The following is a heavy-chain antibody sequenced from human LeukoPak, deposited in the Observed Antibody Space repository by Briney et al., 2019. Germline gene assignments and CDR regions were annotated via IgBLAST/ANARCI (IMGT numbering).Heavy chain of an antibody. D-gene: IGHD3-16*01. CDR2: ISSSSSYI. V-gene: IGHV3-21*06. J-gene: IGHJ5*02. CDR3: ARDYVSGSFGP. CDR1: GFTFRTYS. Sequence: PGGSLRLSCAASGFTFRTYSMNWVRQAPGKGLEWVSSISSSSSYIYYADSMKGRFTISRDNAKNTVYLQMNSLRAEDTAVYYCARDYVSGSFGPWGQGTLVTVSS.